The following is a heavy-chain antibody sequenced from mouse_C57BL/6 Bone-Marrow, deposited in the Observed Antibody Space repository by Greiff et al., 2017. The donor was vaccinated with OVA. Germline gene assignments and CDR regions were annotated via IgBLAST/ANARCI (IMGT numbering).Heavy chain of an antibody. J-gene: IGHJ2*01. CDR3: ARVDGYLYFDY. D-gene: IGHD2-3*01. V-gene: IGHV5-16*01. CDR2: INYDGSST. Sequence: EVQLVESEGGLVQPGSSMKLSCTASGFTFSDYYMAWVRQVPEKGLEWVANINYDGSSTYYLDSLKSRFIISRDNAKNIRYLQMSSLKSEDTATYYCARVDGYLYFDYWGQGTTLTVTS. CDR1: GFTFSDYY.